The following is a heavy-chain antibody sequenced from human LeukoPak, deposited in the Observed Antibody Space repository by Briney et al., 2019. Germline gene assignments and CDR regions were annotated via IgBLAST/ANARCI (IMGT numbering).Heavy chain of an antibody. J-gene: IGHJ4*02. Sequence: GGSLRLSCAASGFSVSSNYISWVSQAPGKGLEWVSVIYTDGSTKSADSVKARFTISRDTSKNTVYLQMNSLRVEDTAVYYCARATLDNWGQGTLVTVSS. CDR1: GFSVSSNY. V-gene: IGHV3-53*01. CDR2: IYTDGST. CDR3: ARATLDN.